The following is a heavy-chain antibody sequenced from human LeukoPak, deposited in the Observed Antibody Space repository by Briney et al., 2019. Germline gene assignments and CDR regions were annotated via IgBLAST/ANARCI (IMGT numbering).Heavy chain of an antibody. CDR2: ISGSGGST. CDR1: GFTFSSYA. V-gene: IGHV3-23*01. D-gene: IGHD3-10*01. Sequence: PGGSLRLSCAASGFTFSSYAMSWVRQAPGKGLEWVSAISGSGGSTYYADSVKGRFTISRDNAKNSLYLRMNSLRDEDTAVYYCARDGLITMVRGVYYGMDVWGQGTTVTVSS. J-gene: IGHJ6*02. CDR3: ARDGLITMVRGVYYGMDV.